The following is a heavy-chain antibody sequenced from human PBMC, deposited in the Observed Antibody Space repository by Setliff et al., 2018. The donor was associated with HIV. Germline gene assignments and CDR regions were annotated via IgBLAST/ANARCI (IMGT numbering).Heavy chain of an antibody. J-gene: IGHJ6*02. CDR3: ARGDYGSGSYYPYYFYYGMDV. CDR1: GYTFDTFG. Sequence: ASVKVSCKASGYTFDTFGINWVRQAPGQGLEWMGGIIPIYGTPIYAQKFQGRVTITADESTSTAYMELSSLRSEDTAVYYCARGDYGSGSYYPYYFYYGMDVWGQGTTVTVSS. CDR2: IIPIYGTP. D-gene: IGHD3-10*01. V-gene: IGHV1-69*13.